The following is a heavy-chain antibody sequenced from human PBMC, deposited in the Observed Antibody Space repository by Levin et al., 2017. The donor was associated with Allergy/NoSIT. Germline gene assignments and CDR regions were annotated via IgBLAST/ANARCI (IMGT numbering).Heavy chain of an antibody. CDR3: ARAPKSSGITGTIPRFGWFDP. V-gene: IGHV4-31*03. D-gene: IGHD1-20*01. Sequence: SQTLSLTCTVSGGSISSGGYYWSWIRQHPGKGLEWIGYIYYSGSTYYNPSLKSRVTISVDTSKNQFSLKLSSVTAADTAVYYCARAPKSSGITGTIPRFGWFDPWGQGTLVTVSS. J-gene: IGHJ5*02. CDR1: GGSISSGGYY. CDR2: IYYSGST.